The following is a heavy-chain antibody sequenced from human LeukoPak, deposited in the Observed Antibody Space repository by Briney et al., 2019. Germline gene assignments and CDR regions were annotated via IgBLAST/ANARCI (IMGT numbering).Heavy chain of an antibody. J-gene: IGHJ4*02. CDR3: AKTRGYSYGHRHEPLDY. D-gene: IGHD5-18*01. V-gene: IGHV3-23*01. CDR1: GFTFSSYA. CDR2: ISGSGGST. Sequence: QPGGSLRLSCAASGFTFSSYAMSWVRQAPGTGLEWVSAISGSGGSTYYADSVKGRFTISRDNSKNTLYLQMNSLRAEDTAVYYCAKTRGYSYGHRHEPLDYWGQGTLVTVSS.